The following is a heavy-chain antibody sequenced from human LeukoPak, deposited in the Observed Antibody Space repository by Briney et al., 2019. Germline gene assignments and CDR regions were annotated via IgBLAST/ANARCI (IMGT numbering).Heavy chain of an antibody. J-gene: IGHJ5*02. Sequence: PSETLSLTCAVYGGPFRGFFWSWIRQAPGKRLEWIGEINHSGTSNYNPSLESRITISLDTFRSQFSLRLTSVTAADTAVYYCARGIFYGGRNQYIWFDLWGQGTLVTVSS. CDR2: INHSGTS. CDR1: GGPFRGFF. CDR3: ARGIFYGGRNQYIWFDL. V-gene: IGHV4-34*01. D-gene: IGHD4-23*01.